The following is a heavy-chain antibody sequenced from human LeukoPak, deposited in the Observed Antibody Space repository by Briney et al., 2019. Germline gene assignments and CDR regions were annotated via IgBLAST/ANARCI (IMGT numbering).Heavy chain of an antibody. CDR1: GFTFSNYA. D-gene: IGHD6-19*01. CDR3: AKEDVAGDFRWIDS. J-gene: IGHJ5*01. Sequence: GGSLRLSCAASGFTFSNYAVSWVRQTPEKGLEWVSAASDDGRGTYYTDSVKGRFTISRDNFNNIVHLQMNSLRAEDTAVYYCAKEDVAGDFRWIDSWGQGILVTVSS. CDR2: ASDDGRGT. V-gene: IGHV3-23*01.